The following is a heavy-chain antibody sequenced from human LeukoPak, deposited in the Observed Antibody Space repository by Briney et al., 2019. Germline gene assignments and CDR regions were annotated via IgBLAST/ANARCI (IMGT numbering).Heavy chain of an antibody. D-gene: IGHD3-22*01. J-gene: IGHJ5*02. Sequence: PGGSLRLSCAASGFTFSSYAMHWVRQAPGKGLEWVAVISYDGSNKYYADSVKGRFTISRDNAKNSLYLQMNSLRAEDTAVYYCARDPQYYYDSSGYYDPWGQGTLVTVSS. CDR2: ISYDGSNK. CDR1: GFTFSSYA. CDR3: ARDPQYYYDSSGYYDP. V-gene: IGHV3-30*04.